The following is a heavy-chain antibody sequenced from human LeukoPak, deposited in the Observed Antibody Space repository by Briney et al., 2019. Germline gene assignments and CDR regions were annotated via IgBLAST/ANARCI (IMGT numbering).Heavy chain of an antibody. CDR3: ARAGPNGIFYFFDY. V-gene: IGHV1-18*01. D-gene: IGHD1-1*01. CDR1: GYTFTSYN. J-gene: IGHJ4*02. CDR2: ISTYNGNT. Sequence: ASVKVSCKASGYTFTSYNIVWVRQAPGQGLEWMGWISTYNGNTNYAQNFQGTVTVTTDTSTSTAYMELRSLRSDDTAVYYCARAGPNGIFYFFDYWGQGTLVTVSS.